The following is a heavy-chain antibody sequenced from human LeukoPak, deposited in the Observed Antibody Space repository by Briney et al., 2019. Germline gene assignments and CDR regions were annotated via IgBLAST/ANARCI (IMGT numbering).Heavy chain of an antibody. CDR2: IVASGGST. Sequence: RAGGTLRLSCAASGFTFRNYGMSWVRQAPGKGLEWVSAIVASGGSTYYADSVKGRFTISRDNSKNTLYLQMNSLRAEDTAVYYCATASWREGHGGAFDIWGQGTMVTVSS. V-gene: IGHV3-23*01. D-gene: IGHD6-13*01. J-gene: IGHJ3*02. CDR3: ATASWREGHGGAFDI. CDR1: GFTFRNYG.